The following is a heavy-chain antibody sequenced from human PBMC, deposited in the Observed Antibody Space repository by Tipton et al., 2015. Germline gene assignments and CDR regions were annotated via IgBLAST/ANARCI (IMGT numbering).Heavy chain of an antibody. CDR3: ARQRYCSGGTCYGRSGMDV. D-gene: IGHD2-15*01. Sequence: QSGPEVKKPGESLKISCKGSGYSFTNYWIGWVRQMPGKGLEWMGIIYAGDSDTRYSPSFQGQVTISVDRSISTAYLQWNSLKASDTAMYYCARQRYCSGGTCYGRSGMDVWGQGTPVTVSS. CDR1: GYSFTNYW. J-gene: IGHJ6*02. V-gene: IGHV5-51*01. CDR2: IYAGDSDT.